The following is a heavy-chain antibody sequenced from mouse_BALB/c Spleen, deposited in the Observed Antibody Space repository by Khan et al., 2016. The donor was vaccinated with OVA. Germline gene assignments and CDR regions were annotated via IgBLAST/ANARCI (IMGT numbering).Heavy chain of an antibody. Sequence: QGQLQQPGAELVRPGASVKLSCKASGYTFTSYWMNWVKQRPGHGLEWIGRIDPSDSETHYNQMFKDKATLTVDKSSSTAYMQLSSLTSEDSAVYYCTRREKYGYDPSWFAYWGQGTLVTVSA. V-gene: IGHV1-61*01. CDR2: IDPSDSET. CDR3: TRREKYGYDPSWFAY. D-gene: IGHD2-2*01. CDR1: GYTFTSYW. J-gene: IGHJ3*01.